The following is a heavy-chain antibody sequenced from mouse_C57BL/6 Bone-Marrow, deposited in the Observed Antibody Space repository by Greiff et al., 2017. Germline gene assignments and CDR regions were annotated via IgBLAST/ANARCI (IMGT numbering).Heavy chain of an antibody. J-gene: IGHJ3*01. CDR2: IHPNSGST. CDR3: AREKDGGAWFAY. D-gene: IGHD2-3*01. CDR1: GYTFTSYW. Sequence: VQLQQPGAELVKPGASVKLSCKASGYTFTSYWMHWVKQRPGQGLEWIGMIHPNSGSTNYNEKFKSKATLTVDKSSSTAYMQLSSLTSEDSAVYYCAREKDGGAWFAYWGQGTLVTVSA. V-gene: IGHV1-64*01.